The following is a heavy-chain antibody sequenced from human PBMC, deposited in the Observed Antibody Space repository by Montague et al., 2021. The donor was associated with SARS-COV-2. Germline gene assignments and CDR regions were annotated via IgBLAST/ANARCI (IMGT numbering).Heavy chain of an antibody. CDR3: ARAYCSSASCYWADY. CDR2: IIGSVPRT. J-gene: IGHJ4*02. Sequence: SLRLSCAASGFTFSNYAMSWVRQAPVEGLEWVSVIIGSVPRTNXXXSXXXRFIISRDSSQSTLYLQMNSLRAEDTAVYYCARAYCSSASCYWADYWGQGTLVTVSS. CDR1: GFTFSNYA. V-gene: IGHV3-23*01. D-gene: IGHD2-2*01.